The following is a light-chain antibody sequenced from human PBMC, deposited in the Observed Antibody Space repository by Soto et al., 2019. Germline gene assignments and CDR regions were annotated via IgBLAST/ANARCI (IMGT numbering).Light chain of an antibody. V-gene: IGLV2-14*01. CDR3: SSYTSSSTQV. CDR2: EVS. CDR1: SSDVGGYNY. Sequence: QSALTQPASVSGSPGQSITISCTGTSSDVGGYNYVSWYQQHPGKAPKLMIYEVSNRPSGVSNRFSGSKSGNTASLTISGLQAEDEADYYCSSYTSSSTQVFGTGTKFTVL. J-gene: IGLJ1*01.